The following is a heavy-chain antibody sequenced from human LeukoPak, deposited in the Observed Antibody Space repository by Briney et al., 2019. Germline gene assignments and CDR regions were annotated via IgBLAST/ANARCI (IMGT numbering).Heavy chain of an antibody. CDR1: GGTFSSYA. D-gene: IGHD2-2*02. J-gene: IGHJ4*02. V-gene: IGHV1-69*13. Sequence: SVTVSCKASGGTFSSYAISWVRQAPGQGLEWMGGIIPIFGTANYAQKFQGRVTITADESTSTAYMELSSLRSEDTAVYYCARDRGYCSSTSCYNSDYWGQGTLVTVSS. CDR2: IIPIFGTA. CDR3: ARDRGYCSSTSCYNSDY.